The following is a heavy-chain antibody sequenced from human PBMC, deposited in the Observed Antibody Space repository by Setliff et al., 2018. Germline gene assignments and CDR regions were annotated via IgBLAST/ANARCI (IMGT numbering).Heavy chain of an antibody. J-gene: IGHJ4*02. Sequence: SETLSLTCAASDGTFSDYYWTWIRQPPGKGLEWIGEINHSGSTNYNPSLKSRVSISVDTSKNQFSLKLSSVTAADTAVYYCARGRNVAARLLDSWGQGARVTVSS. CDR1: DGTFSDYY. D-gene: IGHD6-6*01. V-gene: IGHV4-34*01. CDR3: ARGRNVAARLLDS. CDR2: INHSGST.